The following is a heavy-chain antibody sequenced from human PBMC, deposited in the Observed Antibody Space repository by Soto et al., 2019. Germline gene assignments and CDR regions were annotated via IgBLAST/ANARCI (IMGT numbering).Heavy chain of an antibody. CDR3: ARLSGWYPDDAFDI. Sequence: QVQLVQSGAEVKKPGASVKVSCKASGYTFTSYGISWVRQAPGQGLEWMGWISAYNGNRNYAHKLQGRVTMTTDTSTSTAYMELRSLASDDTAMYYCARLSGWYPDDAFDIWGQGTMVTASS. CDR1: GYTFTSYG. D-gene: IGHD6-19*01. J-gene: IGHJ3*02. V-gene: IGHV1-18*01. CDR2: ISAYNGNR.